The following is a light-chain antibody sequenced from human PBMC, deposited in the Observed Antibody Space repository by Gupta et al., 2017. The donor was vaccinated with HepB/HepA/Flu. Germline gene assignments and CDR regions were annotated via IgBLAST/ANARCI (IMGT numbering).Light chain of an antibody. V-gene: IGKV3-20*01. CDR1: QTVSSSY. CDR2: GAS. J-gene: IGKJ1*01. Sequence: EVVSTQSPGTLSLSPGERATLSCRASQTVSSSYLAWYQQRPGQAPRLLIYGASSRATGISDRFSGSGSGTDFTLTISRLEPEDFGVYYCQQYGSSPWTFGQGTKVEIK. CDR3: QQYGSSPWT.